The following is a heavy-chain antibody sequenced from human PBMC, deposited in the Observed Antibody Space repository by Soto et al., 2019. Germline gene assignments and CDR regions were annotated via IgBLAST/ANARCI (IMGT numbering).Heavy chain of an antibody. V-gene: IGHV3-23*01. CDR3: AKDLVRQWTIPPVGAFDI. D-gene: IGHD3-10*01. Sequence: SLRLSCAASGFTFSSYAMSWVRQAPGKGLEWVSAISGSGGSTYYADSVKGRFTISRDNSKNTLYLQMNSLRAEDTAVYYCAKDLVRQWTIPPVGAFDIWGQGTMVTVSS. CDR1: GFTFSSYA. CDR2: ISGSGGST. J-gene: IGHJ3*02.